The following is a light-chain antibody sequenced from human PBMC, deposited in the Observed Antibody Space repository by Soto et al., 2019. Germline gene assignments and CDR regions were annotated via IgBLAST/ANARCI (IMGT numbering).Light chain of an antibody. CDR3: QQSYSTLWT. Sequence: IQLTQSQSSLSASVGDRVTITCRASQSITSYLNWYQQKPGEAPNLLIFGASTLQSGVPSRFSGSGSGTDFTLTISSLQPEDFATYYCQQSYSTLWTFGQGTNVDIK. J-gene: IGKJ1*01. CDR2: GAS. V-gene: IGKV1-39*01. CDR1: QSITSY.